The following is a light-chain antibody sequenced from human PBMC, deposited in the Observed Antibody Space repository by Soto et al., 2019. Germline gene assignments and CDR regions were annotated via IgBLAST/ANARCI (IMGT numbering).Light chain of an antibody. V-gene: IGLV1-40*01. CDR2: GND. CDR3: QSYDSSLSGFWV. CDR1: SSNIGAGYD. J-gene: IGLJ3*02. Sequence: QSVLTQPPSVSGAPGQRVTISCTGSSSNIGAGYDVHWYQQFSGTSPKLLIYGNDNRPSGVPDRFSGSKSGTSASLAITGLLAEDDADYYCQSYDSSLSGFWVFGGGTKVTVL.